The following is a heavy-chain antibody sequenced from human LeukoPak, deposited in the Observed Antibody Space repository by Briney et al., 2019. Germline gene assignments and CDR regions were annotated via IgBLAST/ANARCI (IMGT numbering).Heavy chain of an antibody. V-gene: IGHV1-2*02. CDR2: INPNSGGT. CDR3: ARDRAAVAGNWFDP. J-gene: IGHJ5*02. CDR1: GYTFTGNY. D-gene: IGHD6-19*01. Sequence: ASVTLSFTGSGYTFTGNYMHWGRQAPGQGHERMGWINPNSGGTSYYYKFPGRVTITRATSISTAYMELSRLRSDDTAVYYCARDRAAVAGNWFDPWGQGTLVTVSS.